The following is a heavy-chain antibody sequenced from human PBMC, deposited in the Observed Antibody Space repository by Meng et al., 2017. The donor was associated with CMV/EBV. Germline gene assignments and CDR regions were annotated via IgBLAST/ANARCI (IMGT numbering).Heavy chain of an antibody. Sequence: ISVGDYYWSWIRPPPGKGLEWIGYIYYSGSTYYNPSLKSRVTISVDTSKNQFSLKLSSVTAADTAVYYCARSMISGSYFLGGWDVVDYWGQGTLVTVSS. V-gene: IGHV4-30-4*08. CDR2: IYYSGST. CDR3: ARSMISGSYFLGGWDVVDY. J-gene: IGHJ4*02. CDR1: ISVGDYY. D-gene: IGHD1-26*01.